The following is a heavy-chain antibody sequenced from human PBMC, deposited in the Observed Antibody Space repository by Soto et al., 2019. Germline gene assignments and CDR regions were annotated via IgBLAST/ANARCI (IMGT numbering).Heavy chain of an antibody. CDR3: ARDNAARGMDV. D-gene: IGHD6-6*01. CDR2: MNPNSGNT. V-gene: IGHV1-8*01. J-gene: IGHJ6*02. CDR1: GYTFTSYD. Sequence: QVQLVQSGAEVKKPGASVKVSCKASGYTFTSYDINWVRQATGQGLEWMGWMNPNSGNTGYAQQFHGRVNMTRNTSISTAYMELSTLRYEDKAVYYCARDNAARGMDVWGQGTTVTVSS.